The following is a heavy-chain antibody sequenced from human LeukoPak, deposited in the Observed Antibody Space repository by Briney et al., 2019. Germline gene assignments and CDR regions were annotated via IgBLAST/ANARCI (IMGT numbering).Heavy chain of an antibody. J-gene: IGHJ5*02. CDR1: GGSISSYY. D-gene: IGHD2-21*02. V-gene: IGHV4-59*08. CDR3: ARRRDPPGWFDP. Sequence: SETLSLTCTVSGGSISSYYWSWIRQPPGKGLEWIGYIYYSGSTNYNPSLKSRVTISVDTSKNQFSLKLSSVTAADTAVYYCARRRDPPGWFDPWGQGTLVTVSS. CDR2: IYYSGST.